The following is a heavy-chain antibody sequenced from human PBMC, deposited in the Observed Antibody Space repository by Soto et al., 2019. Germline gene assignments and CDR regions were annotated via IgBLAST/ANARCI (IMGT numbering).Heavy chain of an antibody. D-gene: IGHD6-6*01. CDR3: ARGDMQLVLGY. CDR2: IYHSGST. V-gene: IGHV4-30-2*01. J-gene: IGHJ4*02. CDR1: GGSISSGGYS. Sequence: PSETLSLTCAVSGGSISSGGYSWSWIRQPPGKGLEWIGYIYHSGSTYYNPSLKSRVTISVDRSKNQFSLKLSSVTAAGTAVYYCARGDMQLVLGYWGQGTLVTVSS.